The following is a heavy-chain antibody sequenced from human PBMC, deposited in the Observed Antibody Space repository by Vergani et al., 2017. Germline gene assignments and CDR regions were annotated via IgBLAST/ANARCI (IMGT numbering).Heavy chain of an antibody. V-gene: IGHV1-69*06. Sequence: QVQLVQSGAEVKKPGSSVKVSCKASGGTFSSYAISWVRQAPGQGLEWMGGIIPIFGTANYAQKFQGRVTITADKSTSTAYMELSSLRSEDTAVYYCASEGGSGGSCYLMSWFDPWGQGTLVTVSS. CDR2: IIPIFGTA. J-gene: IGHJ5*02. CDR1: GGTFSSYA. D-gene: IGHD2-15*01. CDR3: ASEGGSGGSCYLMSWFDP.